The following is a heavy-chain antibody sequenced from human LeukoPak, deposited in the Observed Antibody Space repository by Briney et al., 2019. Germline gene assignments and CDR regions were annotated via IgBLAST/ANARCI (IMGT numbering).Heavy chain of an antibody. J-gene: IGHJ4*02. V-gene: IGHV3-7*05. CDR3: ARDKSYGDSEDY. CDR1: GFTFSNHW. D-gene: IGHD4-17*01. Sequence: PGGSLRLSCAVSGFTFSNHWVSWVRQAPGKGLEWVANINQDGSEKYYVGSVRGRFTISRDNAKNSLYLQMNSLRAEDTAVYYCARDKSYGDSEDYWGQGTLVTVSS. CDR2: INQDGSEK.